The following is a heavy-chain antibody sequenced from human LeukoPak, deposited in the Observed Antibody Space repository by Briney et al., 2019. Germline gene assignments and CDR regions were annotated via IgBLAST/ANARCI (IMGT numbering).Heavy chain of an antibody. D-gene: IGHD3-10*01. CDR2: INPNSGGT. CDR1: GYTFTGYY. V-gene: IGHV1-2*06. CDR3: ARKKMFRGAASVGYYYYYMDV. J-gene: IGHJ6*03. Sequence: ASVKVSCKASGYTFTGYYMHWVRQAPGQGLEWMGRINPNSGGTNYAQKFQGRVTMTRDTSISTAYMELSRLRSDDTAVYYCARKKMFRGAASVGYYYYYMDVWGKGTTVTVSS.